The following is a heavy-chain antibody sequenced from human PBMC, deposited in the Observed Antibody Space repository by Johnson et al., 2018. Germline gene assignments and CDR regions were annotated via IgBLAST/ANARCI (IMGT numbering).Heavy chain of an antibody. CDR2: TSFDGSNK. CDR1: GFTFSNYA. D-gene: IGHD3-10*01. J-gene: IGHJ3*02. Sequence: QVQLVQSGGGVVQXGRSXRLXCAASGFTFSNYAMHWVRQAPGKGLEWVAVTSFDGSNKYFVDSVTGRFTISRDNLNTTLYLQMDRLRAEDTAVYYWAKASRRYSGSVIYYKVIIAAFDIWGQGTMVTVSS. V-gene: IGHV3-30*18. CDR3: AKASRRYSGSVIYYKVIIAAFDI.